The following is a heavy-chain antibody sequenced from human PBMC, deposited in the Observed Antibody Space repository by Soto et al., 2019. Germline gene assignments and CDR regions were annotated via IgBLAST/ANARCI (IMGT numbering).Heavy chain of an antibody. CDR1: GGSMSSGSYC. J-gene: IGHJ4*02. D-gene: IGHD3-22*01. CDR3: ARDADGGGYYYNY. V-gene: IGHV4-31*03. Sequence: SETLSLTCSVSGGSMSSGSYCWSWNRKHPGKGLEWIGYIYNSGATYYNPSLKSRVTISVDTSKNQFSLKLSSVTAADTAVYYCARDADGGGYYYNYWGQGTMVTSPQ. CDR2: IYNSGAT.